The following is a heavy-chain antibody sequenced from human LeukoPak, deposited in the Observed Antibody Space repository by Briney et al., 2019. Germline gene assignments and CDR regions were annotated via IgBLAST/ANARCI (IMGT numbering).Heavy chain of an antibody. CDR2: IRYDGDTK. V-gene: IGHV3-30*02. CDR1: GFAFSKYG. J-gene: IGHJ3*02. Sequence: PGGSLRLSCAASGFAFSKYGMYWVRQAPGKGLEWVAYIRYDGDTKYYADSVKDRFTISRDNSKNTLYLQMNSLRAEDTAVYYCARGPLRFGAFDIWGQGTMVTVSS. D-gene: IGHD3-3*01. CDR3: ARGPLRFGAFDI.